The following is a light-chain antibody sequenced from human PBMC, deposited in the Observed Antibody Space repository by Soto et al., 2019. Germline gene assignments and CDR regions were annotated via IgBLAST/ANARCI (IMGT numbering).Light chain of an antibody. Sequence: QSVLTQPPSESGAPGQRVTISCTGTSSNIGAGYDVYWYQQLPGTAPKLLIYGNSNRPSGVPDRFSGSKSGTSASLAITGLQAEDEADYYCQSYDSSLSGLWVFGGGTKLTVL. CDR1: SSNIGAGYD. J-gene: IGLJ3*02. V-gene: IGLV1-40*01. CDR3: QSYDSSLSGLWV. CDR2: GNS.